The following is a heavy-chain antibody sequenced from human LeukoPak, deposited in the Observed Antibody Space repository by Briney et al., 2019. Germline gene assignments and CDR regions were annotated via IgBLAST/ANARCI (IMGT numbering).Heavy chain of an antibody. CDR1: GFTFSSYS. D-gene: IGHD3-22*01. CDR2: ISSSSSYI. J-gene: IGHJ4*02. V-gene: IGHV3-21*01. CDR3: ARPVYYYDSSGYYYEGYYFDY. Sequence: GGSLRLSCAASGFTFSSYSMNWVRQAPGKGLEWVSSISSSSSYIYYADSVKGRFTISRDNAKNSLYLQMNSLRAEDTAVYYCARPVYYYDSSGYYYEGYYFDYWGQGTLVTVSS.